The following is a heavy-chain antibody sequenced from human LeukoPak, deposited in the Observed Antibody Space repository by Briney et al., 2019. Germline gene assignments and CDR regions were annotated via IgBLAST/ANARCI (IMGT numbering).Heavy chain of an antibody. J-gene: IGHJ4*02. Sequence: HPGGSLRLSCAASGFTFSDSLMHWVRQAPGKGLVWVSRINSDGSGTIYADSVKGRFTISRDNTKNTLYLQLNSLRAEDTAVYFCARGNSGSYFDYWGQGTLVTVSS. D-gene: IGHD1-26*01. CDR2: INSDGSGT. CDR1: GFTFSDSL. CDR3: ARGNSGSYFDY. V-gene: IGHV3-74*01.